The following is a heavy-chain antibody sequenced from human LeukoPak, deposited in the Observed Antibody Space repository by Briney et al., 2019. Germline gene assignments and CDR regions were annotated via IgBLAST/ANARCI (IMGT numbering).Heavy chain of an antibody. V-gene: IGHV4-4*07. Sequence: PSETLSLTCTVSGGSLSSYYWSLIRQPARKGLEWIVRIYTSGSTNYNPSLKSRVTISVDTSKNQFSLKLSSVTAADTAVYYCARESQITAGYYYYYYYMDVWGKGTTVTVSS. CDR2: IYTSGST. CDR1: GGSLSSYY. D-gene: IGHD1-14*01. CDR3: ARESQITAGYYYYYYYMDV. J-gene: IGHJ6*03.